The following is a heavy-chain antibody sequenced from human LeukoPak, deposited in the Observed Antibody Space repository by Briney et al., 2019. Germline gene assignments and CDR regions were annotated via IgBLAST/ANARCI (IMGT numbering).Heavy chain of an antibody. CDR3: ARDGSVFSRYYYYYMDV. CDR2: INPNSGDT. D-gene: IGHD1-14*01. J-gene: IGHJ6*03. Sequence: GASVKVSCKASGYILIDHYMHWVRQAPGQGLEWMGWINPNSGDTNYAQKFQGRVTMTRDTSISTVYMELRRLRSDDTAVYYCARDGSVFSRYYYYYMDVWGKGTTVTISS. CDR1: GYILIDHY. V-gene: IGHV1-2*02.